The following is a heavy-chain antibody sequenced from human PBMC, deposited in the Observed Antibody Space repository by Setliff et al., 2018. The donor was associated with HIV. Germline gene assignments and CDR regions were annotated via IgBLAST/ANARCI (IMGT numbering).Heavy chain of an antibody. CDR3: ARLPRIALSGTFGWFDP. CDR1: GDSFNNYY. CDR2: MSYSEGA. V-gene: IGHV4-59*08. D-gene: IGHD6-19*01. Sequence: PSETLSLTCTVSGDSFNNYYCSWIRQLPGKGLEWIAYMSYSEGANYNPSLKSRVTISVDTSKGQFSLRLSSVTAADTAVYYCARLPRIALSGTFGWFDPWGQGTLVTVSS. J-gene: IGHJ5*02.